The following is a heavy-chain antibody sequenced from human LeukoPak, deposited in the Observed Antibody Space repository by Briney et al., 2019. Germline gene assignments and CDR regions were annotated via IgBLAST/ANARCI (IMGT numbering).Heavy chain of an antibody. CDR1: GFTFSNYG. Sequence: HPGGSLRLSCAASGFTFSNYGMNWVRQAPGKGLEWVSAISGSGGSTYYADSVKGRFTISRDNSKNTLYLQMNSLRAEDTAVYYCAKDENVYASGAFDIWGQGTMVTVSS. CDR3: AKDENVYASGAFDI. CDR2: ISGSGGST. D-gene: IGHD5/OR15-5a*01. V-gene: IGHV3-23*01. J-gene: IGHJ3*02.